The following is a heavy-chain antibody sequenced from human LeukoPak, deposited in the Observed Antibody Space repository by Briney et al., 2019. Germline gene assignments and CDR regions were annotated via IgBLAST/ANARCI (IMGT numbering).Heavy chain of an antibody. D-gene: IGHD6-13*01. Sequence: PSETLSLTCTVSGGSTSSYYWSWIRQPPGKGLEWIGYIYYSGSTNYNPSLKSRVTISVDTSKNQFSLKLSSVTAADTAVYYCASGIAAAYSDYWGQGTLVTVSS. CDR2: IYYSGST. V-gene: IGHV4-59*01. CDR1: GGSTSSYY. CDR3: ASGIAAAYSDY. J-gene: IGHJ4*02.